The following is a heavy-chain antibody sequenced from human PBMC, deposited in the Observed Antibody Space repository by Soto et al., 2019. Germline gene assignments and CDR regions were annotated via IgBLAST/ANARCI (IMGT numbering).Heavy chain of an antibody. CDR2: IKSITDGGTT. J-gene: IGHJ6*02. V-gene: IGHV3-15*01. CDR1: GITFSNAW. CDR3: TTDSADIVVVPATFGMDV. Sequence: PXGSLRLSCAAAGITFSNAWMTWARQAPGKGLDWVGRIKSITDGGTTDYAAPVKGRFTISRDDSKDTLYLQMNNLKTEDTAVYHCTTDSADIVVVPATFGMDVWGQGTTVTVSS. D-gene: IGHD2-2*01.